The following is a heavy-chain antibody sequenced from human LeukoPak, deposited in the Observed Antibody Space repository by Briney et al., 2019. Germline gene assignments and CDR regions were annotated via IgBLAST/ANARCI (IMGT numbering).Heavy chain of an antibody. J-gene: IGHJ4*02. CDR3: ARHTAAAAGTPFDY. V-gene: IGHV4-59*08. CDR2: ISDTVST. CDR1: GASISSYY. Sequence: SETLSLTCKVSGASISSYYWSWIRQPPGMGLEWIGFISDTVSTNYNPSLKSRVSILVGTSKNQFSLKLSSVTAADTAVYYCARHTAAAAGTPFDYWGQGTLVTVSS. D-gene: IGHD6-13*01.